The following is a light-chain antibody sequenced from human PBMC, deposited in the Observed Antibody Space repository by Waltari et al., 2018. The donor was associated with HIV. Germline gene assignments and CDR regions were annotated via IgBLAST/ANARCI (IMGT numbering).Light chain of an antibody. J-gene: IGKJ2*01. Sequence: DIVMTQSPDSLVVSLGERATINCKSSQSILYGSDNNNYLAWFQHKPGQPPKLLLYWASTRDSGVPDRFIGSESGTDFTLTISSLQAEDVAVYYCQQYYDAPPTFGQGTKLEIK. V-gene: IGKV4-1*01. CDR2: WAS. CDR1: QSILYGSDNNNY. CDR3: QQYYDAPPT.